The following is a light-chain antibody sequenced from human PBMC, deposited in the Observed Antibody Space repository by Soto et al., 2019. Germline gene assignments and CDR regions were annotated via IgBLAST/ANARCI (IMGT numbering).Light chain of an antibody. Sequence: QSALTQPPSASGSPGQSVAISCTGTSSDVGGYNYVSWYQQHPGKAPKLMIYEVNKRPSGVPDRFSGSKSGNTASLTVSGLQAEDEADYYCCSYAGSDIFYVFGTGTKVTVL. CDR2: EVN. J-gene: IGLJ1*01. CDR3: CSYAGSDIFYV. CDR1: SSDVGGYNY. V-gene: IGLV2-8*01.